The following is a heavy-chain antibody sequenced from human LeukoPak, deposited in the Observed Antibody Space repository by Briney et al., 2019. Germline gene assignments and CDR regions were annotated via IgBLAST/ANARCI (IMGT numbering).Heavy chain of an antibody. CDR2: ISSSSSYI. CDR1: GFTFSSYS. Sequence: PGGPLRLSCAASGFTFSSYSMNWVRQAPGKGLEWVSSISSSSSYIYYADSVKGRFTISRDNAKNSLYLQMNSLRAEDTAVYYCARDRYSSSSPTAHYWGQGTLVTVSS. D-gene: IGHD6-6*01. CDR3: ARDRYSSSSPTAHY. V-gene: IGHV3-21*01. J-gene: IGHJ4*02.